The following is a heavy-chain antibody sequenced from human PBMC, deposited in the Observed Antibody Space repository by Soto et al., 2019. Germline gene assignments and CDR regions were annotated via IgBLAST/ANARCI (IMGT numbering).Heavy chain of an antibody. Sequence: SETQSLTSTVSGGSISRGSYYWGWIRQTPGKGLAWIGSIYYSGTTFYNPSLKIHGTISVDTSKNQFSLRLTSSTAADTAVYYCASHPSLPAFDVCAQVTMVSVSS. CDR2: IYYSGTT. CDR3: ASHPSLPAFDV. CDR1: GGSISRGSYY. V-gene: IGHV4-39*01. J-gene: IGHJ3*01.